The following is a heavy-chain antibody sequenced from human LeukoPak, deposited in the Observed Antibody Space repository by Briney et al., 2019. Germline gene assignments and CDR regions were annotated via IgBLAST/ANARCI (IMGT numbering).Heavy chain of an antibody. D-gene: IGHD2-15*01. CDR1: GFTFSSYS. J-gene: IGHJ4*02. V-gene: IGHV3-21*01. CDR3: ARGYCSGGSCRKLDY. CDR2: ISSSSSYI. Sequence: PGGSLRLSCAASGFTFSSYSMNWVRQAPGKGLEWVSSISSSSSYIYYAYSVKGRFTISRDNAKNSLYLQMNSLRAEDTAVYYCARGYCSGGSCRKLDYWGQGTLVTVSS.